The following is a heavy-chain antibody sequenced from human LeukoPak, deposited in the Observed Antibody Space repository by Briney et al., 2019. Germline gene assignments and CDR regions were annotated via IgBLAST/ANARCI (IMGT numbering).Heavy chain of an antibody. CDR3: AAASVHYFDSSGYYFYFEF. V-gene: IGHV4-39*01. J-gene: IGHJ4*02. CDR1: GDSINSESFF. D-gene: IGHD3-22*01. Sequence: PSETLSLTCAVSGDSINSESFFWGWLRQPPGKGLEWIVSIYYSGTTYYNPSLKSRVSVSVDTSNNQFSLRLRSVTAADTAVYFCAAASVHYFDSSGYYFYFEFWGQGTLVPVSS. CDR2: IYYSGTT.